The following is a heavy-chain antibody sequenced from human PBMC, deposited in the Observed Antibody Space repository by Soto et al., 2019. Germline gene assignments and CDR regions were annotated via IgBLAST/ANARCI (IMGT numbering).Heavy chain of an antibody. CDR3: AIGWAVAGTRIDQYYYGMDI. Sequence: QVQLVQSGADVKKPGSSVKVSCKASGGTFSSYAISWVRQAPGQGLEWMGGIIPIFGTTNYAQKFQGRVTIPADESTSTAYMELSSLRSEDTAVYYCAIGWAVAGTRIDQYYYGMDIWGQGTTVTVSS. D-gene: IGHD6-19*01. CDR1: GGTFSSYA. J-gene: IGHJ6*02. V-gene: IGHV1-69*01. CDR2: IIPIFGTT.